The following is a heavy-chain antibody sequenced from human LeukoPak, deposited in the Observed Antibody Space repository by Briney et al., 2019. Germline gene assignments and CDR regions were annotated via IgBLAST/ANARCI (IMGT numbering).Heavy chain of an antibody. CDR3: ARGLYDFWSAYIDAFDI. J-gene: IGHJ3*02. Sequence: GGSLRLSCAASGFTFSSYSVNWVRQAPGKGLEWVSSISSSSSYIYYADSVKGRFTISRDNAKNSLYLQMSSLRAEDTAVYYCARGLYDFWSAYIDAFDIWGQGTMVTVSS. CDR2: ISSSSSYI. D-gene: IGHD3-3*01. V-gene: IGHV3-21*01. CDR1: GFTFSSYS.